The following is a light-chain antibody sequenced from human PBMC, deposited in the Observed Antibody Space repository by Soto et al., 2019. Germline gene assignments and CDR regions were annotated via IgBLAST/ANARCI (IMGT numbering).Light chain of an antibody. V-gene: IGKV4-1*01. Sequence: DIVMTQSADSLAVSLGERATINCKSGQGVLYNSNNKNYLAWYQQKPGQPPKLLISWASTRESGVPDRFSGSGSGTEFTLTIISLQSEDSAVYYCQQYGSSGTFGQGTKVDIK. CDR1: QGVLYNSNNKNY. CDR3: QQYGSSGT. J-gene: IGKJ1*01. CDR2: WAS.